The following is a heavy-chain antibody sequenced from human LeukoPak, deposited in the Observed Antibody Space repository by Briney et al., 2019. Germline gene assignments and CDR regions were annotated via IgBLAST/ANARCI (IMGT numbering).Heavy chain of an antibody. Sequence: GGSLRLSCAVSGITLSNYGMSWVRQAPGKGLEWVAGVSYSGGSTKYADSVKGRFTISRDNPKNTLYLQMNSLRAEDTAVYFCAKRGVVIRVILVGFHKEAYYFDSWGQGALVTVSS. D-gene: IGHD3-22*01. CDR3: AKRGVVIRVILVGFHKEAYYFDS. CDR2: VSYSGGST. CDR1: GITLSNYG. V-gene: IGHV3-23*01. J-gene: IGHJ4*02.